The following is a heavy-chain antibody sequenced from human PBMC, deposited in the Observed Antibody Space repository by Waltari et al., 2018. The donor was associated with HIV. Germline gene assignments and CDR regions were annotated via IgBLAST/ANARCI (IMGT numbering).Heavy chain of an antibody. Sequence: EVQLVQSGAEVNKPGESLKISCKGSGYSFAPCWIGWVRQRPGKGLEWMGIIYPGDSDTRYSPSFQGQVTISADKSIRTAYLQWSSLKASDTAMYYCTKGMYANQDYFDNWGQGTLVTVSS. D-gene: IGHD2-8*01. CDR2: IYPGDSDT. CDR3: TKGMYANQDYFDN. V-gene: IGHV5-51*03. J-gene: IGHJ4*02. CDR1: GYSFAPCW.